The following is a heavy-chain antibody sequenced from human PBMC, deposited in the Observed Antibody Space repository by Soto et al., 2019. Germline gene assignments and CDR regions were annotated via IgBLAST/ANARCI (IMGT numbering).Heavy chain of an antibody. CDR3: AREVKVVVAVPYYYYGMDV. CDR2: INHSGST. D-gene: IGHD2-15*01. J-gene: IGHJ6*02. Sequence: SETLSLTCAVYGGSFSGYYWSWIRQPPGKGLEWIGEINHSGSTNYNPSLKSRVTISVDTSKNQFSLKLSSVTAADTAVYYCAREVKVVVAVPYYYYGMDVWGQGTTVTSP. CDR1: GGSFSGYY. V-gene: IGHV4-34*01.